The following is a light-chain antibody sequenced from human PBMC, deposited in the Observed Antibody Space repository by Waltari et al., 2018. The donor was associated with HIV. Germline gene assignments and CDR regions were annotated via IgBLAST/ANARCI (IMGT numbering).Light chain of an antibody. V-gene: IGLV1-40*01. CDR1: ISNIGAGYD. CDR2: GHT. CDR3: QSYDGSLGGYV. J-gene: IGLJ1*01. Sequence: SVLTQPPSVSGAPGQRVTISCTGTISNIGAGYDVHWYQQLPGTAPKLPIYGHTNRPSGVPDRFSGSKSGTSASLAITGLQAEDEADYYCQSYDGSLGGYVFGTGTAFTVL.